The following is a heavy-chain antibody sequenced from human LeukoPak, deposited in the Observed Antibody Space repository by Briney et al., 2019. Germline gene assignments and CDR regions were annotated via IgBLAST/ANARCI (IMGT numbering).Heavy chain of an antibody. V-gene: IGHV3-23*01. D-gene: IGHD1-26*01. Sequence: PGGSLRLSCAASGFTFSSPAMSWVRQAPGKGLEWVSSITPSGDGTYYAAPVKGRFTISRDNSKNTLYLQMDSLRADDTAKYYCAKDSPVATWWGQGTLVTVSS. CDR3: AKDSPVATW. CDR2: ITPSGDGT. J-gene: IGHJ4*02. CDR1: GFTFSSPA.